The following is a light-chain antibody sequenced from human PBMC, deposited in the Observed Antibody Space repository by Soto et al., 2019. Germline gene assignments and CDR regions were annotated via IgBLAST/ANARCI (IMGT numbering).Light chain of an antibody. CDR1: QTVLHGSNY. CDR3: QQYYTTPVT. J-gene: IGKJ1*01. CDR2: WAS. V-gene: IGKV4-1*01. Sequence: DIVMPQSPDSLAVSLGERATINCKSSQTVLHGSNYLAWYQQRPGQPPKLLIYWASTRESGVPGRFSGSGSETEFTLTISSLQAEDVAICYCQQYYTTPVTFGQGTKVELK.